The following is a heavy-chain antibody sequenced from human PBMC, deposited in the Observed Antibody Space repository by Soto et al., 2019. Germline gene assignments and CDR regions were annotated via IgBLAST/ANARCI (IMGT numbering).Heavy chain of an antibody. CDR3: ARGGGYDAPDY. Sequence: QVQLVQSGAEVKKPGSSVKVSCKASGGTFSSYTISWVRQAPGQGLEWMGRIIPILGIANYAQKFQGRVKNTAEKSPSTAYMELSSMRSEETAVYYWARGGGYDAPDYWGQGTLVTVSS. CDR2: IIPILGIA. CDR1: GGTFSSYT. J-gene: IGHJ4*02. D-gene: IGHD5-12*01. V-gene: IGHV1-69*02.